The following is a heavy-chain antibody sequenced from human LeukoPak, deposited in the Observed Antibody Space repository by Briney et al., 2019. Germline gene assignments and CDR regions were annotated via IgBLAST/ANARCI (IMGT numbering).Heavy chain of an antibody. D-gene: IGHD3-9*01. Sequence: GSLRLSCAASGFTFSNYWMAWVRQAPGKGPEWVANINLDGSQKYYVDSVKGRFTISRDNAENSLYLQMNSLRDENTAVYYCARESDMTYYYGMDVWGQGTTVTVSS. CDR3: ARESDMTYYYGMDV. CDR2: INLDGSQK. J-gene: IGHJ6*02. V-gene: IGHV3-7*01. CDR1: GFTFSNYW.